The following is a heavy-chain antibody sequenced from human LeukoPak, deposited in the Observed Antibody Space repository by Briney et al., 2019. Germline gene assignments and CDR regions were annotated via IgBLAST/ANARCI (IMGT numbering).Heavy chain of an antibody. CDR1: GGSIRSSH. CDR3: AKAAGYSTIYWFDP. CDR2: IYYSETS. D-gene: IGHD6-13*01. Sequence: SETLSLTCTVSGGSIRSSHWSWIRQPPGKGLEFIGYIYYSETSNYNPSLKSRVTISVDTSNNQFSLKLNSVTAADTAVYYCAKAAGYSTIYWFDPWGQGTLVTVSS. J-gene: IGHJ5*02. V-gene: IGHV4-59*01.